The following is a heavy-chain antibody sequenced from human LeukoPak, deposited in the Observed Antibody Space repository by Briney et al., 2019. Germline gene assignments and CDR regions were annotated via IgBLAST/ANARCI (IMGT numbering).Heavy chain of an antibody. J-gene: IGHJ3*02. V-gene: IGHV3-23*01. CDR1: GFTFSSYA. CDR3: AKDQGSHAFDI. Sequence: GGSLRLSCAVSGFTFSSYAMSWVRQAPGKGLEWVSAIGSTTYYADSVKGRFTISRDNSKSTLYSQMNSLRAEDTAVYYCAKDQGSHAFDIWGQGTMVTVSS. CDR2: IGSTT.